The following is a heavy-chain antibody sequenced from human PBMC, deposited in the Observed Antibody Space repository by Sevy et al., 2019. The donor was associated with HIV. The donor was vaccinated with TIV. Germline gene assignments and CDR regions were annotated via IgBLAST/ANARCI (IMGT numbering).Heavy chain of an antibody. CDR2: INSDSDTM. CDR3: ARDRGTYYDTSGYPYLLEAGFDY. CDR1: GFPFNYYA. Sequence: GGSLRLSCVASGFPFNYYAMNWVRQAPGKGLEWILYINSDSDTMYYGDSVKGRFTISRDNAKNSLYLQMNSLRDEDTAVYYCARDRGTYYDTSGYPYLLEAGFDYWGQGTLVTISS. V-gene: IGHV3-48*02. J-gene: IGHJ4*02. D-gene: IGHD3-22*01.